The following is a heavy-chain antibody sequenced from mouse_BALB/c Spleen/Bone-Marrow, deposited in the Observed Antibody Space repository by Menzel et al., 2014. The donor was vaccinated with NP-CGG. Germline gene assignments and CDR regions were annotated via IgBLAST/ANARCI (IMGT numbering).Heavy chain of an antibody. CDR1: GYTFTDYW. J-gene: IGHJ1*01. V-gene: IGHV1-7*01. CDR2: INPSSGYT. D-gene: IGHD1-1*01. CDR3: ARRYGSLWYFDV. Sequence: VQLQQSGAELAKPGASVKMSCKASGYTFTDYWIHWVKRRPGQGLEWIGYINPSSGYTEYNQKFKDKATLTADKSSSTAYMQLNILTSEDSAVYYCARRYGSLWYFDVWGAGTTVTVSS.